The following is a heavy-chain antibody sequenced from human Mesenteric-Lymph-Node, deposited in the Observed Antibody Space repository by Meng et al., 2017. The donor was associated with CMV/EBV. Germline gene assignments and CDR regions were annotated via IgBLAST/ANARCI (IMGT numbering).Heavy chain of an antibody. V-gene: IGHV3-23*01. J-gene: IGHJ6*02. D-gene: IGHD1-14*01. Sequence: GESLKISCAASGFTFSSYAMSWVRQAPGKGLEWVSAISGSGGSTYYADSVKGRFTTSRDNSKNTLYLQMNSLRAEDTAVYYCAKALHRAPYYGMDVWGQGTTVTVSS. CDR2: ISGSGGST. CDR1: GFTFSSYA. CDR3: AKALHRAPYYGMDV.